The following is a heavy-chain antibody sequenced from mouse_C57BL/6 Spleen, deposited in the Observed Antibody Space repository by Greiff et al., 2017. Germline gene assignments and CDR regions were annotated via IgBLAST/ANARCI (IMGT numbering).Heavy chain of an antibody. V-gene: IGHV7-3*01. D-gene: IGHD1-1*01. CDR3: ARSSLITTVVGYFDY. J-gene: IGHJ2*01. CDR2: IRNKANGYTT. CDR1: GFTFTDYY. Sequence: EVQGVESGGGLVQPGGSLSLSCAASGFTFTDYYMSWVRQPPGKALEWLGFIRNKANGYTTEYSASVKGRFTISRDNSQSILYHQMNALRAEDSATYYCARSSLITTVVGYFDYWGQGTTLTVSS.